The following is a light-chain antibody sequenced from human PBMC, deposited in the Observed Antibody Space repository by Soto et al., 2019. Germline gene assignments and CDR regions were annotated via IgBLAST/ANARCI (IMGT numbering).Light chain of an antibody. CDR3: QQYDNLPLT. Sequence: DIQMTQSPSSLSASVGDRVTITCQASQDISKYLNWYQHKPGKAPNLLIYGASNLETGVPSRFSGSGSGTDFTFTISSLQPEDMATYYCQQYDNLPLTFGGGTKVEIK. CDR1: QDISKY. V-gene: IGKV1-33*01. CDR2: GAS. J-gene: IGKJ4*01.